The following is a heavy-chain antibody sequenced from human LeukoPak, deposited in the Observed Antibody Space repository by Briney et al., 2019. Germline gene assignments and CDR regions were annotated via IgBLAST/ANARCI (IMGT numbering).Heavy chain of an antibody. CDR1: GYTFTSYY. CDR3: AREPIAAAGTGGFDY. CDR2: INPSGGST. D-gene: IGHD6-13*01. Sequence: GASVKVSCKASGYTFTSYYMHWVRQAPGQGLEWMGIINPSGGSTSYAQKFQGRVTMTRDTSTSTVYMELSSLRSEDTAVYYCAREPIAAAGTGGFDYWGQGTLVTVSS. J-gene: IGHJ4*02. V-gene: IGHV1-46*01.